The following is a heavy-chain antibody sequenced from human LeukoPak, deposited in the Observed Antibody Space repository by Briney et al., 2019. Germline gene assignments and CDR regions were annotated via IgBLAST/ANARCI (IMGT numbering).Heavy chain of an antibody. CDR3: ARGPSLRLAGNAFDY. J-gene: IGHJ4*02. CDR1: GFTFSSYG. CDR2: IFTSGGT. V-gene: IGHV3-53*01. D-gene: IGHD1-1*01. Sequence: GGSLRLSCAASGFTFSSYGMSWVRQAPGKGLEWVSVIFTSGGTDYADPVRGRFTISRDNSKNTLYLQMNNLKVEDTAVYYCARGPSLRLAGNAFDYWGQGTLVSVSS.